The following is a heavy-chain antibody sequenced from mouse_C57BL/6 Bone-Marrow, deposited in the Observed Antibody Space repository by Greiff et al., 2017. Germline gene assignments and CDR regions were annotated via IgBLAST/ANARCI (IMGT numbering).Heavy chain of an antibody. Sequence: EVHLQQSGAELVRPGASVKLSCTAPGFNIKDYYMHWVKQRPVQGLEWIGRIDHEDGDTEYAPKFQGKATMTADTSSNTAYLQRSSLTSEDTAVYYCTGWGKAYWGQGTLVTVSA. CDR3: TGWGKAY. J-gene: IGHJ3*01. CDR1: GFNIKDYY. D-gene: IGHD1-1*02. CDR2: IDHEDGDT. V-gene: IGHV14-1*01.